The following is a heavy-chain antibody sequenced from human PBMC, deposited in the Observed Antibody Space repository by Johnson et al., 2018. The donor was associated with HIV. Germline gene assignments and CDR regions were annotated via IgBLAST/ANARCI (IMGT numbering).Heavy chain of an antibody. CDR3: AKERGIVVVRDAFDI. Sequence: QVHLVESGGGVVQPGGSLRLSCAASGFTFSSYGMHWVRQAPGKGLEWVAFIRYDGSNKYYADSVKGRFTISRDNSKNTLYLQMNSLRDEDTAVYYCAKERGIVVVRDAFDIWGQGTMVTVSS. CDR2: IRYDGSNK. V-gene: IGHV3-30*02. J-gene: IGHJ3*02. D-gene: IGHD3-22*01. CDR1: GFTFSSYG.